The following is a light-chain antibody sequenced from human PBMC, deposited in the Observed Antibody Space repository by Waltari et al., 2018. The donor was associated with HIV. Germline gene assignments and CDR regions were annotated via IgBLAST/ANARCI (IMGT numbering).Light chain of an antibody. CDR2: YNA. Sequence: SYVLTQPPSVSVAPGKTAKFTCVGNKIGTKCVHWYQQKPDQAPVLVIYYNADRPSGIPERFSGSNSGNTATLTINRVEAGDEADYYCHVWDTISDHVVFGGGSKLTVL. CDR1: KIGTKC. CDR3: HVWDTISDHVV. J-gene: IGLJ2*01. V-gene: IGLV3-21*04.